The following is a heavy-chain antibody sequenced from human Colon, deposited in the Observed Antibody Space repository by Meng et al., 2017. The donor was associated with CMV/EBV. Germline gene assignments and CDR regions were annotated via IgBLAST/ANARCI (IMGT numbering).Heavy chain of an antibody. Sequence: GESLKISCAASGFTFSSYGMHWVRQAPGKGLEWVAFIRYDGSNKYYADSVKGRFTISRDNSKNTLYLQMNSLRAEDTAVYYCAREGYCSSTSCFIYYYYYGMDVWGQGTTVTVSS. CDR3: AREGYCSSTSCFIYYYYYGMDV. CDR1: GFTFSSYG. V-gene: IGHV3-30*02. J-gene: IGHJ6*02. CDR2: IRYDGSNK. D-gene: IGHD2-2*01.